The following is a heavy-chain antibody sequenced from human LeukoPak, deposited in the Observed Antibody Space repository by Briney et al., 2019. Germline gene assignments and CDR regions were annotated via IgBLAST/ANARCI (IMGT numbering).Heavy chain of an antibody. CDR3: ASGGTVTYYFDY. CDR2: IIPIFGTA. CDR1: GGTFSSYA. V-gene: IGHV1-69*05. D-gene: IGHD4-17*01. J-gene: IGHJ4*02. Sequence: ASVKVSCKASGGTFSSYAISWVRQAPGQGLEWMGGIIPIFGTANYAQKFQGRVTITTDESTSTAYMELSSLRSEDTAVYCCASGGTVTYYFDYWGQGTLVTVSS.